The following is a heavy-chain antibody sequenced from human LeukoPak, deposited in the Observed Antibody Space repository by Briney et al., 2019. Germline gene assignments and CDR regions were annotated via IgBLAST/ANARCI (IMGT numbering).Heavy chain of an antibody. Sequence: PSETLSLTCTVSGGPISSYYWSWIRQPAGKGLEWIGRIYTSGSTKYNPSLKSQVTMSVDTSKNQFSLKLSSVTAADTAVYYCARDSLQRFGYSSSSPDYWGQGTLVTVSS. J-gene: IGHJ4*02. CDR1: GGPISSYY. CDR3: ARDSLQRFGYSSSSPDY. CDR2: IYTSGST. D-gene: IGHD6-6*01. V-gene: IGHV4-4*07.